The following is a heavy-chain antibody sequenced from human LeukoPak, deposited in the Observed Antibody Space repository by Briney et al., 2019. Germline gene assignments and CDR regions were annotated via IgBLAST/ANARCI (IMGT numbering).Heavy chain of an antibody. V-gene: IGHV4-59*01. CDR2: IYYSGST. Sequence: SETLSLTCNVSGGSISSYYWSWIRQPPGKGLEWIGYIYYSGSTNYNPSLKSRVTISVDTSKNQLTLKLTSVTAADTAVYYCARVGDYYYYYMDVWGKGTTVTVSS. D-gene: IGHD4-17*01. CDR3: ARVGDYYYYYMDV. CDR1: GGSISSYY. J-gene: IGHJ6*03.